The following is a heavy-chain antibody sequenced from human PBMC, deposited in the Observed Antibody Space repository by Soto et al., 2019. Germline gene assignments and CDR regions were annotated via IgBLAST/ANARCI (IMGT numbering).Heavy chain of an antibody. D-gene: IGHD2-8*02. J-gene: IGHJ5*01. CDR1: GDSITTGGYY. Sequence: TLSLTCTVSGDSITTGGYYWSWIRQPPGKGLEWIGYSIHSGSTFYNPSLKTPVTISLDTSTKQFYLRLSSVTAADTAVYHCARGGLAGYCTGDSRRTGGWFDSWGQGTLVTVS. V-gene: IGHV4-30-4*08. CDR2: SIHSGST. CDR3: ARGGLAGYCTGDSRRTGGWFDS.